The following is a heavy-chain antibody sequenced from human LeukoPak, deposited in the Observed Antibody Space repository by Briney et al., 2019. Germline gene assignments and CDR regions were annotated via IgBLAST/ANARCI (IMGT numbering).Heavy chain of an antibody. V-gene: IGHV3-73*01. CDR3: TTTAGRAAAGTGFDY. CDR2: IRSKANSYAT. CDR1: GFTFSGSA. Sequence: SGGSLRLSCAASGFTFSGSAMHWVRQASGKGLEWVGRIRSKANSYATAYAASVKDRFTISRDDSKNTVYLQMNSLKTEDTAVCYCTTTAGRAAAGTGFDYWGQGTLVTVSS. J-gene: IGHJ4*02. D-gene: IGHD6-13*01.